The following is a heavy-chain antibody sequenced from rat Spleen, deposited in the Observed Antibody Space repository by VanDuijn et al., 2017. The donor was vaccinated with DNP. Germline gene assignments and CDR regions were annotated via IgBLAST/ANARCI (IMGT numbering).Heavy chain of an antibody. CDR3: AREAFGVDY. Sequence: EVKLVESGGGLVQPGRSLKLSCAASGFIFFDYWMGWVRQAPGKGLEWIGEINKESGTIIYSPSLKDKFTISRDNAQNTLYLQMSKLGSEDTAIYYCAREAFGVDYWGQGVMVTVSS. CDR1: GFIFFDYW. J-gene: IGHJ2*01. D-gene: IGHD4-3*01. V-gene: IGHV4-2*01. CDR2: INKESGTI.